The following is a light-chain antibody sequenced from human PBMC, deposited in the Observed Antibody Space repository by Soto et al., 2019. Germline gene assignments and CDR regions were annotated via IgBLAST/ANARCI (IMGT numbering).Light chain of an antibody. CDR1: QSVSSN. CDR3: QQYDNLPLT. CDR2: GAS. J-gene: IGKJ3*01. Sequence: ETVMTQSPATLSVSPGERASLSCRASQSVSSNLAWYQQKPGRAPRILIFGASSRAAGVPDRFSGSGSGTDFTLTINSLQSEDFAVDFCQQYDNLPLTFGPGTKVDIK. V-gene: IGKV3-15*01.